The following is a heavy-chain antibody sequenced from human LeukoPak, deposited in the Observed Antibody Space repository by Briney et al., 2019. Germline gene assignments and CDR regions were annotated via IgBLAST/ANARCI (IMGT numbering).Heavy chain of an antibody. CDR3: TRVPIRTVTMIVVIRGHDAFDI. CDR2: MRGKNYGGTT. V-gene: IGHV3-49*03. Sequence: PGGSLRLSCTASGFTFGDYATSWFRQAPGKGLEWVGFMRGKNYGGTTEYAASVKDRFTISRDDSQSIAYLQMNSLKTEDTAVYYCTRVPIRTVTMIVVIRGHDAFDIWGQGTTVTVSS. CDR1: GFTFGDYA. D-gene: IGHD3-22*01. J-gene: IGHJ3*02.